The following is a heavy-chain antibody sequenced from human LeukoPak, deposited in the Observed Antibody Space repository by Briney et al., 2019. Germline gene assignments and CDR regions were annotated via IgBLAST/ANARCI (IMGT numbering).Heavy chain of an antibody. CDR2: IYPGDSDT. D-gene: IGHD4-17*01. CDR3: ARQVGDYEDYYGMDV. V-gene: IGHV5-51*01. Sequence: GESLKISCKGSGYSFTSYWIGWVRQMPGKGLEWMGIIYPGDSDTRYSPSFQGQVTISADKSISTAYLQWSSLKASDTAMYYCARQVGDYEDYYGMDVWGQGTTVTVSS. CDR1: GYSFTSYW. J-gene: IGHJ6*02.